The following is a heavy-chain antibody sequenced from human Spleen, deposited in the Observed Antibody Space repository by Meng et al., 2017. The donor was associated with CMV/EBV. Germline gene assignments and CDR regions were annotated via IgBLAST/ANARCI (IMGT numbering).Heavy chain of an antibody. J-gene: IGHJ5*02. Sequence: ASVKVSCKASGGTFSSYAISWVRQAPGQGLGWMGWITPKSGGTNYAQKFQGRVTMTRDTSSTIAYMELSRLRSDDTAVYYCARAKTGTTPSWFDPWGQGTPVTVSS. V-gene: IGHV1-2*02. D-gene: IGHD1-7*01. CDR3: ARAKTGTTPSWFDP. CDR1: GGTFSSYA. CDR2: ITPKSGGT.